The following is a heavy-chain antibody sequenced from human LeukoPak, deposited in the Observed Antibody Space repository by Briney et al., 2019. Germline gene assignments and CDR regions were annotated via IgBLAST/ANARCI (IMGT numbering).Heavy chain of an antibody. J-gene: IGHJ4*02. CDR1: GFTFSSYA. D-gene: IGHD3-16*01. CDR3: ARDTSMITFGLFDY. CDR2: ISSSSSYI. V-gene: IGHV3-21*01. Sequence: GGSLRLSCAASGFTFSSYAMSWVRQAPGKGLEWVSSISSSSSYIYYADSVKGRFTISRDNAKNSLYLQMNSLRAEDTAVYYCARDTSMITFGLFDYWGQGTLVTVSS.